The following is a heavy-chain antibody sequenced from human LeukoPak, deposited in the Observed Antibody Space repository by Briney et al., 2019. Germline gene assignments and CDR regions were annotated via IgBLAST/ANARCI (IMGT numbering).Heavy chain of an antibody. CDR1: GSSISSSSYY. CDR3: ARQELRFLEWPGWFDP. CDR2: IYYSGST. D-gene: IGHD3-3*01. Sequence: RPSETLSLTCTVSGSSISSSSYYWGWIRQPPGKGLEWIGSIYYSGSTYYTPSFKSRVTISVDTSKNQFSLKLSSVTAADTAVYYCARQELRFLEWPGWFDPWGQGTLVTVSS. J-gene: IGHJ5*02. V-gene: IGHV4-39*01.